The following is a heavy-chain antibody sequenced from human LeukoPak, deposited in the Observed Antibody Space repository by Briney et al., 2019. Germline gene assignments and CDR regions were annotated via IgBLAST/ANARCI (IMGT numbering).Heavy chain of an antibody. CDR2: ISSSGSVI. CDR1: GFTFSDYY. Sequence: NPGGSLRLSCAASGFTFSDYYMSWIRQAPGKGLEWIAHISSSGSVIYYADSVKGRFTISRDNAKNSLYLQMNSLRAEDTAVYYCAKDPSRGGDYYDSSGYSLPRQFAYWGQGTLVTVSS. D-gene: IGHD3-22*01. CDR3: AKDPSRGGDYYDSSGYSLPRQFAY. J-gene: IGHJ4*02. V-gene: IGHV3-11*01.